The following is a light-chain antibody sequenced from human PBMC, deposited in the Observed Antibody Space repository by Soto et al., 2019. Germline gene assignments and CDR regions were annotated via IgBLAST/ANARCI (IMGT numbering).Light chain of an antibody. Sequence: QSALTQPASLSGSPGQSITISCTGTSSDVGGYNYVSWYQQHPGKAPKLMIYDVSNRPSGVSNRFSGFKSGNTASLTISGLQAEDEADYYCSSYRASSTTHYVFGTGTKLTVL. J-gene: IGLJ1*01. CDR3: SSYRASSTTHYV. CDR1: SSDVGGYNY. V-gene: IGLV2-14*03. CDR2: DVS.